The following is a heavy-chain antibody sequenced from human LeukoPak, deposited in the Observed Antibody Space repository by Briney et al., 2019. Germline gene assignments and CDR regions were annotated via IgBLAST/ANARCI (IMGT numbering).Heavy chain of an antibody. V-gene: IGHV4-34*01. CDR2: INHSGST. CDR3: ARPQLVGATSSPFDY. J-gene: IGHJ4*02. CDR1: GFSFNTYS. D-gene: IGHD1-26*01. Sequence: PGGSLSLSCTTSGFSFNTYSMSWIRQPPGKGLEWIVEINHSGSTNYNPSLKSRVTISVDTSKNQFSLKLSSVTAADTAVYYCARPQLVGATSSPFDYWGQGTLVTVSS.